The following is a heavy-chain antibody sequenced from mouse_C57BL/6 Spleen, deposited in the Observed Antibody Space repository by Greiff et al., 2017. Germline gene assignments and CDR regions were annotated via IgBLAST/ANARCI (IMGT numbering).Heavy chain of an antibody. Sequence: DVKLVESGGGLVQPKGSLKLSCAASGFSFNTYAMNWVRQAPGKGLEWVARVRSKSNNYATYYADSVKDRFTISRDDSESMLYLQMTNLKTEDTAMYYCVRSWDGYFDVWGTGTTVTVSS. CDR1: GFSFNTYA. J-gene: IGHJ1*03. CDR2: VRSKSNNYAT. V-gene: IGHV10-1*01. D-gene: IGHD4-1*01. CDR3: VRSWDGYFDV.